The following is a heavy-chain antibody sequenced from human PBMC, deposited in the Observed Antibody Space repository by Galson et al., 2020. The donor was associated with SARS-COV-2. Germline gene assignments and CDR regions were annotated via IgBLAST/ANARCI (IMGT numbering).Heavy chain of an antibody. CDR3: ARALLWFGEHIDH. Sequence: GGSLRLSCAASGFTFSSYAMHWVRQAPGKGLEWVAVISYVGSNKYYADSWKGRFTLSRYNSKNTLYLQMNSLRAEDTAVYYCARALLWFGEHIDHWGQGPLVTVSS. D-gene: IGHD3-10*01. J-gene: IGHJ4*02. V-gene: IGHV3-30*04. CDR2: ISYVGSNK. CDR1: GFTFSSYA.